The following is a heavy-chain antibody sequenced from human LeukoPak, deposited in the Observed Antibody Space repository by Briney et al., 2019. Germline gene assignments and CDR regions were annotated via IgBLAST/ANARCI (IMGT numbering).Heavy chain of an antibody. Sequence: ASVKVSCKASGGTFSSYAISWVRQAPGQGLEWMGGIIPIFGTANYAQKFQGRVTITADESTSTAYMELSSLRSEDTAVYYCARGRPGLVTITQDYYYYMDVWGKGTTVTVSS. CDR3: ARGRPGLVTITQDYYYYMDV. V-gene: IGHV1-69*13. CDR1: GGTFSSYA. D-gene: IGHD3/OR15-3a*01. J-gene: IGHJ6*03. CDR2: IIPIFGTA.